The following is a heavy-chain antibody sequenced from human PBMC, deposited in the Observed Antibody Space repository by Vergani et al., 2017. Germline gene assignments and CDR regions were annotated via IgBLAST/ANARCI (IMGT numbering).Heavy chain of an antibody. CDR3: ATKSCGTPGCQIGYFSE. CDR1: GFTSSYYG. V-gene: IGHV3-30*03. D-gene: IGHD1-1*01. Sequence: QVHLVESGGRVVQPGRSLRLSCVVSGFTSSYYGMHWVRQAPGKGLEWVAVISYDGTQKYYADSVKGRFTISRDNSKSTLYLQMNSLRTEDTAVYYCATKSCGTPGCQIGYFSEWGQGTLVTVSS. J-gene: IGHJ1*01. CDR2: ISYDGTQK.